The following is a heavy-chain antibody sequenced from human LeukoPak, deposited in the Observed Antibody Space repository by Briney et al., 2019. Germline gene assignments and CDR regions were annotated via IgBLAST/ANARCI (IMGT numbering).Heavy chain of an antibody. CDR1: GFTFDDYA. Sequence: PGRSLRLSCAASGFTFDDYAMHWVRQAPGKGLEWVSGISWNSGSIGYADSVKGRFTISRDNAKNSLYLQMNSLRAEDTALYYCARDRPSCSSTSCYAGSFDYWGQGTLVTVSS. CDR3: ARDRPSCSSTSCYAGSFDY. CDR2: ISWNSGSI. V-gene: IGHV3-9*01. D-gene: IGHD2-2*01. J-gene: IGHJ4*02.